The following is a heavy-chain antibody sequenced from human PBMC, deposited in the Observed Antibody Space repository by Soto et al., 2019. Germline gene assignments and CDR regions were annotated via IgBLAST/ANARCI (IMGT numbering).Heavy chain of an antibody. J-gene: IGHJ2*01. V-gene: IGHV3-23*01. CDR3: AKRTVGWYFDL. CDR2: ISGSGGST. Sequence: EVQLLESGGGLVQPGGSLRLSCAASGFTFSSYAMNWVRQAPGKGLEWGSVISGSGGSTYYADSVKGRFTISRDNSKNTLSLQMNSLRAEDTAVYYCAKRTVGWYFDLWGRGTLVTVSS. D-gene: IGHD4-17*01. CDR1: GFTFSSYA.